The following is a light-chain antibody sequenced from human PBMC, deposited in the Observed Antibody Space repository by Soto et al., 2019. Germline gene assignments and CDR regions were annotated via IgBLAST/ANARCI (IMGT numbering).Light chain of an antibody. CDR1: QGIGNY. J-gene: IGKJ4*01. V-gene: IGKV1-33*01. CDR3: QQYGDLPLT. CDR2: DAS. Sequence: DIQMTQSPSSLSASVGDRVTITCQASQGIGNYLTWYQQRLGKAPKLLIYDASTLETGVPSRFSGSGSGTYFTFTISSLQPEDFATYFCQQYGDLPLTVGGGTKVEI.